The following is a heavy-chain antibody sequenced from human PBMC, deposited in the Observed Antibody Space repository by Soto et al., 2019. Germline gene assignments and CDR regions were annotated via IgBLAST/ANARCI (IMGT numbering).Heavy chain of an antibody. CDR3: TTTRPGTNVFDN. D-gene: IGHD6-13*01. J-gene: IGHJ3*02. V-gene: IGHV3-15*01. Sequence: GGTRRRPGAACGSTFSSAWRNWVRKGPGKGLEYIGRIRSKTDGGTTEYAARGGGRFTVSRDDSKNTLYLQMSGLKTEATAVYYCTTTRPGTNVFDNWGQGTLVTVSS. CDR2: IRSKTDGGTT. CDR1: GSTFSSAW.